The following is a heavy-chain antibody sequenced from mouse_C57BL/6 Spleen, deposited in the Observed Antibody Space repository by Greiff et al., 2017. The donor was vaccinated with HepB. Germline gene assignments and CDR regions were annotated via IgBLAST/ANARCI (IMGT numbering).Heavy chain of an antibody. CDR1: GYTFTSYG. CDR2: IYPRSGNT. D-gene: IGHD2-5*01. CDR3: ARLYYSNLLDY. V-gene: IGHV1-81*01. J-gene: IGHJ2*01. Sequence: VQLQQSGAELARPGASVKLSCKASGYTFTSYGISWVKQRTGQGLEWIGEIYPRSGNTYYNEKFKGKAKLTADKSSSKAYMELRSLTSEDSAVYFCARLYYSNLLDYWGQGTTLTVSS.